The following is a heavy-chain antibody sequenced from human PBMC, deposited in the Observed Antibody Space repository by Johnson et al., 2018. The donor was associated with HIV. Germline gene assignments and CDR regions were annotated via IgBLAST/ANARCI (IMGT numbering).Heavy chain of an antibody. CDR1: GFTFSSYG. D-gene: IGHD3-10*01. Sequence: QMMLVESGGGVVQPGRSLRLSCAASGFTFSSYGMQWVRQAPGKGLEWVAVIWYDGSNKDYADSVKGRFTISRDNSKNTLYLQMNSRKTEDTAVYYCNTVGGFDAFDIWGPGTMVTVSS. V-gene: IGHV3-33*08. CDR3: NTVGGFDAFDI. CDR2: IWYDGSNK. J-gene: IGHJ3*02.